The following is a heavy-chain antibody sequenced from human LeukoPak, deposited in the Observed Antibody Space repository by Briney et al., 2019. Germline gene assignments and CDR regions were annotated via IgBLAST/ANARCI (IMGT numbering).Heavy chain of an antibody. D-gene: IGHD2-15*01. J-gene: IGHJ4*02. CDR3: ARAISGGSSITARDY. CDR2: INPNSDFT. V-gene: IGHV1-2*02. CDR1: GYTFTGHY. Sequence: ASVKVSCQASGYTFTGHYMHWVRQAPGQGLEWMGWINPNSDFTNFAQNFQGRVTMTSDTSISTAYMELSRLRSDDTAVYYCARAISGGSSITARDYWGQGTLVTVSS.